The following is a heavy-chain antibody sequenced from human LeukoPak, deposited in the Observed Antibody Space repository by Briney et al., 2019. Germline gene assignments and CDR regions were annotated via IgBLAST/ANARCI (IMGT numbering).Heavy chain of an antibody. Sequence: GGSLRLSCAASGFTFSSYAMSWVRQAPGKGLEWVSAISGSGGSTYYADSVKGRFTISRDNSKNTLYLQMNSLRAEDTAVYYCAKDVLRYFDLQNWFDPWGQGTLVTVSS. D-gene: IGHD3-9*01. CDR3: AKDVLRYFDLQNWFDP. CDR2: ISGSGGST. J-gene: IGHJ5*02. CDR1: GFTFSSYA. V-gene: IGHV3-23*01.